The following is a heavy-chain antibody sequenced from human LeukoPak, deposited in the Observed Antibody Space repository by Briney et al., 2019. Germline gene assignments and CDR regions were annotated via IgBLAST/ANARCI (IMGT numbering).Heavy chain of an antibody. J-gene: IGHJ4*02. D-gene: IGHD2/OR15-2a*01. V-gene: IGHV3-21*01. CDR3: ARVATTATTSGFDY. Sequence: PGGSLRLSCAASGFTFSSYSMNWVRQAPGKGLEWVSSISSSSSYIYYADSVKSRFTISRDNAKNSLYLQMNSLRAEDTAVYYCARVATTATTSGFDYWGQGTLVTVSS. CDR1: GFTFSSYS. CDR2: ISSSSSYI.